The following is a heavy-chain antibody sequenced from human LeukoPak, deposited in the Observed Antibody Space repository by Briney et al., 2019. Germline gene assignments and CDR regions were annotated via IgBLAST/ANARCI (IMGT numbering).Heavy chain of an antibody. J-gene: IGHJ4*02. CDR1: GGSFSGYY. CDR2: INHSEST. V-gene: IGHV4-34*01. D-gene: IGHD3-10*01. Sequence: KPSETLSLTCAVYGGSFSGYYWSWIRQPPGKGLEWIGEINHSESTNYNPSLKSRVTISVDTSKNQFSLKLSSVTAADTAVYYCARGSLDRGVTFWGQGTLVTVSS. CDR3: ARGSLDRGVTF.